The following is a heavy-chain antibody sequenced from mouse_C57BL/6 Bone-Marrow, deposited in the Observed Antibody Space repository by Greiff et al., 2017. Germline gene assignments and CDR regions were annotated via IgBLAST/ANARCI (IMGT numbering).Heavy chain of an antibody. CDR2: IDPSDSET. J-gene: IGHJ4*01. CDR3: ARAPYYYGSSYNDAMDY. Sequence: QVQLKQPGAELVRPGSSVKLSCKASGYTFTSYWMHWVKQRPIQGLEWIGNIDPSDSETHYNQKFKDKATLTVDKSSSTAYMQLSSLTSEDSAVYYCARAPYYYGSSYNDAMDYWGQGTSVTVSS. V-gene: IGHV1-52*01. D-gene: IGHD1-1*01. CDR1: GYTFTSYW.